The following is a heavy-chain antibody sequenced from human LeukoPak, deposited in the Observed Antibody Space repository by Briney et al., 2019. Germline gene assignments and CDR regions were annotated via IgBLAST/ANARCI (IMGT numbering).Heavy chain of an antibody. CDR2: ISSTSSSYI. CDR1: GFTFLSYS. J-gene: IGHJ4*02. D-gene: IGHD3-9*01. CDR3: AREYYDILTGYAGFLDY. Sequence: GGSLRLSCAASGFTFLSYSMNWVRQAPGKGLEWVSSISSTSSSYIYYADSVKGRFTISRDNAKNTLYLQMNSLRAEDTAVYYCAREYYDILTGYAGFLDYWGQGTLVTVSS. V-gene: IGHV3-21*01.